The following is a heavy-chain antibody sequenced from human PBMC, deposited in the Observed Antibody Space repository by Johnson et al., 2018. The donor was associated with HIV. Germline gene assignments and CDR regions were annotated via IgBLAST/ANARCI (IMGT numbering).Heavy chain of an antibody. V-gene: IGHV3-30*18. CDR2: ISYGGSNK. CDR3: AKESETYGGNIGFQHAFDI. CDR1: GFTISSYG. Sequence: QVQLVGSGGGVVQPGRSLRLSCAASGFTISSYGMHWVRQAPGKGLEWVAVISYGGSNKYYADSVKGRFTVSRDNSKNTLYLQMNSLRADDTAVYYCAKESETYGGNIGFQHAFDIWGQGTMVTVSS. D-gene: IGHD4-23*01. J-gene: IGHJ3*02.